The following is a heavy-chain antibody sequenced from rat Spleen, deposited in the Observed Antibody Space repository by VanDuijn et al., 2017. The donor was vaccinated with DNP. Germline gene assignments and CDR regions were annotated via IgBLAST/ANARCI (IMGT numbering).Heavy chain of an antibody. Sequence: EVQLVESGGDLVQPGRSLKLSCAASGLTFSDHNMAWVRQAPGKGLEWVASISNTGDNTYYSDSVKGRFSLSRDNAESTLYLQMDSLRSEDTATYYCTTTHYFDGWFPFDYWGQGVMVTVSS. J-gene: IGHJ2*01. CDR2: ISNTGDNT. D-gene: IGHD1-12*02. CDR3: TTTHYFDGWFPFDY. V-gene: IGHV5-27*01. CDR1: GLTFSDHN.